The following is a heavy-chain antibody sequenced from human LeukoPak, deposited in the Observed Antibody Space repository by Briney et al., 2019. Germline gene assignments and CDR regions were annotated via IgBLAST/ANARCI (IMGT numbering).Heavy chain of an antibody. CDR2: IYYSGST. V-gene: IGHV4-59*01. CDR1: GGSISSYF. D-gene: IGHD4-17*01. Sequence: SETLSLTCTVSGGSISSYFWSWIRQPPGKGLEWIGYIYYSGSTNYNPSLKSRDTISVDTSKNQFSLKLSSVTAADTAVYYCARGLDSTVFDYWGQGTLVTVSS. J-gene: IGHJ4*02. CDR3: ARGLDSTVFDY.